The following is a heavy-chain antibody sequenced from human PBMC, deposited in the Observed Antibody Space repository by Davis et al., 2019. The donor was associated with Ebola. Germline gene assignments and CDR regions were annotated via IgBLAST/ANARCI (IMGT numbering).Heavy chain of an antibody. CDR3: ARDSFCTYGVCNDRDFDY. V-gene: IGHV1-18*04. J-gene: IGHJ4*02. CDR1: GYPFTSSA. CDR2: LSPHTCNP. D-gene: IGHD2-8*01. Sequence: ASVKVSCKASGYPFTSSAVTWVXHXXXXXXXXXXLLSPHTCNPTYAQKFQGRVTLTTDTSTSTAYMELRSLRSDDTAMDYCARDSFCTYGVCNDRDFDYWGQGTLVTVSS.